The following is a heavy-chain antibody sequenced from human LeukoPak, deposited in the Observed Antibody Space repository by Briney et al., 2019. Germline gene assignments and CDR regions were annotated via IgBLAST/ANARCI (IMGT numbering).Heavy chain of an antibody. CDR2: ISHRGRT. D-gene: IGHD3-3*01. CDR1: GGSVSGYY. V-gene: IGHV4-34*01. CDR3: TRIPLYFLEPFDY. Sequence: SETLSLTCAVYGGSVSGYYWSWIRQPPGKGLEWIGEISHRGRTHYNPSLKGRVTMSVDTSKNQFALEVDSVTAADTAVYYCTRIPLYFLEPFDYWGQGILVTVSS. J-gene: IGHJ4*02.